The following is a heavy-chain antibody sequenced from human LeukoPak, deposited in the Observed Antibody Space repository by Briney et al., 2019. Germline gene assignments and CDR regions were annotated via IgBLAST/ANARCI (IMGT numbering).Heavy chain of an antibody. V-gene: IGHV1-18*01. CDR1: GYTFTSYG. D-gene: IGHD3-22*01. J-gene: IGHJ4*02. CDR3: ARNSWYYYDSSGHPRFDY. Sequence: ASVKVSCKASGYTFTSYGISWVRQALGQGLEWMGWTSVDNGNTNYAQKLQGRVTMTTDTSTSTAYMELSSLRSDDTAVYYCARNSWYYYDSSGHPRFDYWGQGTLVTVSS. CDR2: TSVDNGNT.